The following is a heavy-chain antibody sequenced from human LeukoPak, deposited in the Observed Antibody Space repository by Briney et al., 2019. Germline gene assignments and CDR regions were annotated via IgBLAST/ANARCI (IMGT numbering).Heavy chain of an antibody. CDR2: IYYSGST. J-gene: IGHJ4*02. D-gene: IGHD5-18*01. V-gene: IGHV4-39*07. CDR3: CVGYAMDY. CDR1: GGSISSSSYY. Sequence: PSETLSLTCTVSGGSISSSSYYWGWIRQPPGKGLEWIGSIYYSGSTYYNPSLKSRVTISVDTSKNQFSLKLSSVTAADTAVYYCCVGYAMDYWGQGTLVTVSS.